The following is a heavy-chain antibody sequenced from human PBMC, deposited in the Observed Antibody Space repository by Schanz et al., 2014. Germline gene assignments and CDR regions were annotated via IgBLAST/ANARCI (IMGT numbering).Heavy chain of an antibody. CDR1: GFTFSSYW. Sequence: EVQLVESGGGLVQPGGSLRLSCAASGFTFSSYWMHWVRQVPGKGLVWVSRIKSDGSSTSYADSVKGQFTISRDNSKNTLFLQMNSLRVEDSAIYYCAKAADWPVTRFDPWGQGTLVTVSS. D-gene: IGHD3-9*01. V-gene: IGHV3-74*01. J-gene: IGHJ5*02. CDR2: IKSDGSST. CDR3: AKAADWPVTRFDP.